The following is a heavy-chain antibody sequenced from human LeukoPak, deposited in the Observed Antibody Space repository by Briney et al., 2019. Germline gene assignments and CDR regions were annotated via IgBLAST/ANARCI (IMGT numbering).Heavy chain of an antibody. J-gene: IGHJ6*03. CDR3: ASGRYSSSSPHYYYYYMDV. D-gene: IGHD6-6*01. CDR1: GYTFTGYY. Sequence: ASVKVSCKASGYTFTGYYMHWVRQAPGQGLEWMGWINPNSGGTNYAQKLQGRVTMTTDTPTSTGYMELRSLRSDDTAVYYCASGRYSSSSPHYYYYYMDVWGKGTTVTVSS. CDR2: INPNSGGT. V-gene: IGHV1-2*02.